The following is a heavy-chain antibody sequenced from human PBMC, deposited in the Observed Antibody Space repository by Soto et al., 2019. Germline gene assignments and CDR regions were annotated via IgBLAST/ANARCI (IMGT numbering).Heavy chain of an antibody. CDR3: ARDRHNNFFDP. D-gene: IGHD6-6*01. CDR2: IYYSGST. J-gene: IGHJ5*02. V-gene: IGHV4-31*03. Sequence: SETLSHTCTVSVASMSGGGYYWTWIRQSPGKGLEWIGYIYYSGSTYYNPSLESRVAISLDTSRSQFSLTLHSVTAADTAIYYCARDRHNNFFDPWGQGTLVTVS. CDR1: VASMSGGGYY.